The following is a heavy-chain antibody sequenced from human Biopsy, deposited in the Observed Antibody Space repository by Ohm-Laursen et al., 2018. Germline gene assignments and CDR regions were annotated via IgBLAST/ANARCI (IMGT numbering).Heavy chain of an antibody. D-gene: IGHD2-21*01. CDR1: GGSVSSSNYY. CDR2: IYNTERT. CDR3: AIDRVPRRGVMPVYYYGMDV. Sequence: GTLSLTCSVSGGSVSSSNYYWNWIRQTPGKGLEWIGFIYNTERTNYNPSLKSRVTISLDTSKNQFSLELSSVITSDTAVYYCAIDRVPRRGVMPVYYYGMDVWGQGSTVTVSS. V-gene: IGHV4-61*01. J-gene: IGHJ6*02.